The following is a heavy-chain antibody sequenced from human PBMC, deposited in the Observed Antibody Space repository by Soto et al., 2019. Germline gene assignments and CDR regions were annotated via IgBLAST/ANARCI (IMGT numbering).Heavy chain of an antibody. D-gene: IGHD3-16*01. CDR3: ARSQGDPRDRQDV. J-gene: IGHJ6*02. CDR1: GDSVSAYNSA. CDR2: TYYRSKWLN. V-gene: IGHV6-1*01. Sequence: SQTLSLTCAISGDSVSAYNSAWNWIRQSPSRGLEWLGRTYYRSKWLNDYAVSVKSRLNISPDTTKNQFSLQLNSVDPEDTAVYYCARSQGDPRDRQDVCGPGTTVIVSS.